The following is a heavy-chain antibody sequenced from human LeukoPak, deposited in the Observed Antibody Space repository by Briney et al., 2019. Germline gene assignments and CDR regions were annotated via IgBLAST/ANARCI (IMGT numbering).Heavy chain of an antibody. V-gene: IGHV3-30*18. D-gene: IGHD2-15*01. J-gene: IGHJ4*02. Sequence: GGSLRLSCAASGFTFSSYGMHWVRQAPGKGLEWVAVISYDGSNKYYADSVKGRFTISRDNSKNTLYLQMNSLRAEDTVVYYCAKGDIVVVVAAYDYWGQGTLVTVSS. CDR3: AKGDIVVVVAAYDY. CDR2: ISYDGSNK. CDR1: GFTFSSYG.